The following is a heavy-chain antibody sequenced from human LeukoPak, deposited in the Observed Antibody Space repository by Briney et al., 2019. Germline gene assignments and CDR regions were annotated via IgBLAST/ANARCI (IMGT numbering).Heavy chain of an antibody. J-gene: IGHJ4*02. CDR2: ISWNSGSI. CDR3: AKDTRAAQAPATNFDY. CDR1: GFTFDDYA. V-gene: IGHV3-9*01. D-gene: IGHD2-2*01. Sequence: GGSLRLSCAASGFTFDDYAMHWVRQAPGKGLEWVSGISWNSGSIGYADSVKGRFTISRDNAKNSLYLQMNSLRAEDTALYYCAKDTRAAQAPATNFDYWGQGTLVTVSS.